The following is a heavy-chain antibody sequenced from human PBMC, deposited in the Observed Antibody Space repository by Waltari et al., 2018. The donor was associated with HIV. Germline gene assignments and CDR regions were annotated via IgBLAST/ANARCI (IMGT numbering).Heavy chain of an antibody. CDR3: ARVEGGYYVFDH. CDR1: GFTFSSHG. CDR2: IWSDGSKK. J-gene: IGHJ4*02. D-gene: IGHD3-10*02. V-gene: IGHV3-33*08. Sequence: GGNMVQPGTSLRLSCAASGFTFSSHGMHWVRQAPGRGLEWVAVIWSDGSKKYYAESVKGRFTISRDNSKNTLYLQMYTLRVEDTAVYYCARVEGGYYVFDHWGQGTLVTVSS.